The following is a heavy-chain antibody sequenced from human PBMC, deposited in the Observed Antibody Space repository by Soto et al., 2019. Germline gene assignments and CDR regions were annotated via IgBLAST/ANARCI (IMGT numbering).Heavy chain of an antibody. CDR1: GFTFSSHW. Sequence: GGSLRLSCAASGFTFSSHWMSWVRQAPGKGPEWVANIRQDGSEKYYVVSVKGRFTISRDNAKNLLYLQMNSLRAEDTAVYHCCVYRLFSSGFSFDYWGQGALVTVSS. D-gene: IGHD3-3*01. CDR3: CVYRLFSSGFSFDY. J-gene: IGHJ4*02. V-gene: IGHV3-7*01. CDR2: IRQDGSEK.